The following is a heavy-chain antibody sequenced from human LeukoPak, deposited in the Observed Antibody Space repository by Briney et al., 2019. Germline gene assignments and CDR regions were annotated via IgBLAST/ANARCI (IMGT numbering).Heavy chain of an antibody. J-gene: IGHJ4*02. D-gene: IGHD6-13*01. CDR1: GYTFTSYA. Sequence: ASVNVSCTASGYTFTSYATNWVRHAPGQGREWIGWINTNTGNPTYAKGCAGRSVFSLDTSDSTAYLQISNLKAEDTAVYYCARGAWWYSSSRFDYWGQGTLVTVSS. CDR2: INTNTGNP. V-gene: IGHV7-4-1*02. CDR3: ARGAWWYSSSRFDY.